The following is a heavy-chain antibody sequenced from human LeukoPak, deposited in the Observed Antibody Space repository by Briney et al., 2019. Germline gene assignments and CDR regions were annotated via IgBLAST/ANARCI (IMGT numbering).Heavy chain of an antibody. Sequence: GGSLRLSCAASGFTFSSYAMSWVRQAPGKGLEWVTTITGTGGSTYYADSVRGRFTISRDNSKNTLYLQMNSLRAEDTAVYYCAKLGNSNPLRLPFDYWGQGTLVTVSS. CDR2: ITGTGGST. CDR1: GFTFSSYA. D-gene: IGHD4-23*01. J-gene: IGHJ4*02. V-gene: IGHV3-23*01. CDR3: AKLGNSNPLRLPFDY.